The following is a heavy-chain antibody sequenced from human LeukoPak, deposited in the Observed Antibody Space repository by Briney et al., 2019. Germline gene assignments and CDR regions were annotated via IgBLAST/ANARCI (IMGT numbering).Heavy chain of an antibody. CDR2: INHSGST. D-gene: IGHD5-12*01. CDR1: GGSFSGYY. Sequence: SETLSLTCAVYGGSFSGYYWSWIRQPPGKGLEWIGEINHSGSTNYNPSLKSRVTISVDTSKNQFSLKLSSVTAADTAVYYCARSSSRGYDYFLDYWGQGTLVTVSS. CDR3: ARSSSRGYDYFLDY. V-gene: IGHV4-34*01. J-gene: IGHJ4*02.